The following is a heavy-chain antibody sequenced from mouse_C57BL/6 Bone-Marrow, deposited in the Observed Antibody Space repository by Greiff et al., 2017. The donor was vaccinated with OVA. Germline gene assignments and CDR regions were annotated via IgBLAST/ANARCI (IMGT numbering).Heavy chain of an antibody. CDR2: ISSGGSYT. J-gene: IGHJ4*01. D-gene: IGHD2-3*01. V-gene: IGHV5-6*01. CDR1: GFTFSSYG. Sequence: EVQLVESGGDLVKPGGSLKLSCAASGFTFSSYGMSWVRQTPDQRLEWVATISSGGSYTYYPDNVKGRFTITRDNAKNTLYLQMSSLKSEDTAMYYCARLRWLMFVDYWGQGTSVTVSS. CDR3: ARLRWLMFVDY.